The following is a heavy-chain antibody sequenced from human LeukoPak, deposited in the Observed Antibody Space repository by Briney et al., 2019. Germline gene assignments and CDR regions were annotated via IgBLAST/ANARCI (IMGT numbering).Heavy chain of an antibody. CDR1: GFTFSSYW. D-gene: IGHD5-18*01. CDR3: ASGADTNYYDDGMDV. V-gene: IGHV3-7*01. J-gene: IGHJ6*02. CDR2: IKQDGSEK. Sequence: GGSLRLSCAASGFTFSSYWMSWVRQAPGKGLEWVANIKQDGSEKYYVDSVKGRFTISRDNSKNTLYLQMNSLRAEDTAVYYCASGADTNYYDDGMDVWGQGTTVTVSS.